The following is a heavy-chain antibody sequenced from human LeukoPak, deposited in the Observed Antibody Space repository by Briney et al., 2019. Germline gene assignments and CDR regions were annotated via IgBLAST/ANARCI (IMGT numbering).Heavy chain of an antibody. Sequence: GGSLRLSCAASGFTFSSYSMNWVRQAPGKGLEWVSSISSSSSYIYYADSVKGRFTISRDNAKNSLYLQMTSLRAEDTAVYYCARGSSGSNWFDPWGQGTLVTVSS. CDR2: ISSSSSYI. CDR3: ARGSSGSNWFDP. D-gene: IGHD6-19*01. V-gene: IGHV3-21*01. CDR1: GFTFSSYS. J-gene: IGHJ5*02.